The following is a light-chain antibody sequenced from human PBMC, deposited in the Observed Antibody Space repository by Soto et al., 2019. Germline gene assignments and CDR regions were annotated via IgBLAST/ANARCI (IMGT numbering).Light chain of an antibody. CDR3: CSSGGSPTYV. Sequence: QSVLAKTASVSGSRGQSITISCTGTMTNVGSYKLVSWYQQHPRKAPKLMIFEVNKRPSGVSNRFSGSKSGNTASLTISGLKVEDEADYYCCSSGGSPTYVFGTGTKVTVL. CDR1: MTNVGSYKL. V-gene: IGLV2-23*02. J-gene: IGLJ1*01. CDR2: EVN.